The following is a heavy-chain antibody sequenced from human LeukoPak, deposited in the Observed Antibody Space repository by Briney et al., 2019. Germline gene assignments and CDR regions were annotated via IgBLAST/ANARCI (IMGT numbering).Heavy chain of an antibody. Sequence: GGSLKLSCAASGFTFSSHVMSWVRQAPGRGLEWVANLNQDGSEKYYLDSLKGRFTISRDNAKNSLYLQVNSLRAEDTAVYYCARGLGYAFDVWGQGTMVTVSS. D-gene: IGHD3-16*01. V-gene: IGHV3-7*04. J-gene: IGHJ3*01. CDR2: LNQDGSEK. CDR1: GFTFSSHV. CDR3: ARGLGYAFDV.